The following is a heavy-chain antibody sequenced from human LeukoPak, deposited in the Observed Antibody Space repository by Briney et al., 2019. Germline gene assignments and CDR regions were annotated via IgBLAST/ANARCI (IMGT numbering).Heavy chain of an antibody. CDR1: GGSISSYH. CDR3: ARTATEYYYDSSGYYPWFFDY. Sequence: PSETLSLTCTVSGGSISSYHWSSIRQPAGKGLEWIGRIYTSGSTNYNPSLKSRVTMSVDTSKNQFSLKLSSVTAADTAVYYCARTATEYYYDSSGYYPWFFDYWGQGTLVTVSS. V-gene: IGHV4-4*07. J-gene: IGHJ4*02. D-gene: IGHD3-22*01. CDR2: IYTSGST.